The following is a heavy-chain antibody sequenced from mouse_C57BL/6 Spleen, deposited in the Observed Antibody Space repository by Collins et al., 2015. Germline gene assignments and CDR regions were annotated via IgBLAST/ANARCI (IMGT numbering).Heavy chain of an antibody. D-gene: IGHD1-1*01. V-gene: IGHV1-82*01. CDR1: GYAFSSSW. CDR3: AITTVVATDYYAMDY. CDR2: IYPGDGDT. Sequence: QVQLQQSGPELVKPGASVKISCKASGYAFSSSWMNWVKQRPGKGLEWIGRIYPGDGDTNYNGKFKGKATLTADKSSSTAYMQLSSLTSEDSAVYFCAITTVVATDYYAMDYWGQGTSVTVSS. J-gene: IGHJ4*01.